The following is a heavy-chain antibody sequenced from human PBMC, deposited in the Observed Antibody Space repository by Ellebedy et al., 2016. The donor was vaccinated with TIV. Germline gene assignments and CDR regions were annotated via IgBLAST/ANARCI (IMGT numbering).Heavy chain of an antibody. D-gene: IGHD3-16*02. CDR2: INSDGSST. CDR1: GFTFSSYW. CDR3: ARGQLRLGELSLAPFDY. V-gene: IGHV3-74*01. Sequence: GGSLRLSCAASGFTFSSYWMHWVRQGPGKGLVWVSRINSDGSSTNYADSVKGRFTISRDNAKNSLYLQMNSLRAEDTAVYYCARGQLRLGELSLAPFDYWGQGTLVTVSS. J-gene: IGHJ4*02.